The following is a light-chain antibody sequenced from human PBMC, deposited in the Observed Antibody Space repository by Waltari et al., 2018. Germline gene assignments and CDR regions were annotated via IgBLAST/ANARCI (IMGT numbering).Light chain of an antibody. CDR2: GAS. J-gene: IGKJ1*01. CDR3: QQRDTWPPT. V-gene: IGKV3-11*01. CDR1: QTIGGS. Sequence: EIVLTQSPATLSLSPGDRATLSCRASQTIGGSLAWYQQKPGQSPSLLIYGASRRATGVPARFGGSWSGADFTLTISSLEPEDFAVYFCQQRDTWPPTFGQGTKVDFK.